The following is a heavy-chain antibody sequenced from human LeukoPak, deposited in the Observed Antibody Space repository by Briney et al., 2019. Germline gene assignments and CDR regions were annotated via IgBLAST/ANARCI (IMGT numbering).Heavy chain of an antibody. CDR1: GFTFSDYY. CDR2: IWGSGSNT. Sequence: GGSLRLSCAASGFTFSDYYMSWIRQAPGKGLEWVAYIWGSGSNTYYADSVKGRFTISRDNVNNSLYLQMYSLRAEDTAVYYCARGPSGSYDYWGQGTLVTVSS. CDR3: ARGPSGSYDY. D-gene: IGHD1-26*01. V-gene: IGHV3-11*01. J-gene: IGHJ4*02.